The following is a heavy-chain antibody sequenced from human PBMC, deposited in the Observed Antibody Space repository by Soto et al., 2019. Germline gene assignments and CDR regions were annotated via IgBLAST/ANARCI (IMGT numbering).Heavy chain of an antibody. CDR3: ARIAASGRGGDV. CDR2: IKQDGSEE. D-gene: IGHD6-6*01. V-gene: IGHV3-7*01. Sequence: EVQLVESGGGLVQPGGSLRLSCVDSGFTFSSYWMSWVRQAPVKGLEWVGNIKQDGSEENYVDSVKGRFIISRDNAKNSMYLQMNSLRAEDMAVYYCARIAASGRGGDVWGQGTTVVVSS. CDR1: GFTFSSYW. J-gene: IGHJ6*02.